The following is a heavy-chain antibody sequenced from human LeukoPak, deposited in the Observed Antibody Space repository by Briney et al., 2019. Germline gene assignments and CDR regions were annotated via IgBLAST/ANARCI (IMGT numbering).Heavy chain of an antibody. CDR2: ISYDGSNK. CDR1: GFTFSSYA. V-gene: IGHV3-30-3*01. J-gene: IGHJ5*02. D-gene: IGHD3-10*01. CDR3: AGGDNWFDP. Sequence: QTGGSLRLSCAASGFTFSSYAMHWVRQAPGKGLEWVAVISYDGSNKYYADSVKGRFTIPRDNSKNTLYLQMNSLRAEDTAVYYCAGGDNWFDPWGQGTLVTVSS.